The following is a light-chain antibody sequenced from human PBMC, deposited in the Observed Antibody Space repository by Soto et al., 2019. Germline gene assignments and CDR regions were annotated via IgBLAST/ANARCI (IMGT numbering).Light chain of an antibody. Sequence: ERVMTQSPVTLSVSPGESVTLSCRASQSVGTNLAWYQQKPGQAPSLLIYGVSTSDTGSPTRFRGSESGRQFTLTVSSLQSEDFAVYYGQQDNNWPQTFGQGTKVEIK. J-gene: IGKJ1*01. V-gene: IGKV3-15*01. CDR1: QSVGTN. CDR3: QQDNNWPQT. CDR2: GVS.